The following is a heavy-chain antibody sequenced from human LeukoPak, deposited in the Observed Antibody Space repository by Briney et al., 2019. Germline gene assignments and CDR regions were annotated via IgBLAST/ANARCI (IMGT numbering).Heavy chain of an antibody. Sequence: GGSLRLSCAASGFTFSSYSMNWVRQAPGKGLGWVSYISSASNTIYYADSVKGRFTISRDNAKNSLYLQMNSLRAEDTAMYYCARDGWFGDYNWFDPWGQGTLVTVSS. CDR1: GFTFSSYS. D-gene: IGHD3-10*01. V-gene: IGHV3-48*01. CDR3: ARDGWFGDYNWFDP. CDR2: ISSASNTI. J-gene: IGHJ5*02.